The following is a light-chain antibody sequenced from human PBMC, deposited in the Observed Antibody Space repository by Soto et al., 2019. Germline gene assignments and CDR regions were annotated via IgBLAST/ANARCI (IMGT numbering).Light chain of an antibody. CDR1: QSINRW. J-gene: IGKJ1*01. CDR2: DAS. V-gene: IGKV1-5*01. CDR3: RQYDRFSQT. Sequence: DIQMTQSPSTLSASGGDRVTIACRASQSINRWLAWYQQKPGKAPRLLIYDASYLESGVPSRFSGSGSGTEFTLTINSLQPDDFATYYCRQYDRFSQTFCQGTMVDVK.